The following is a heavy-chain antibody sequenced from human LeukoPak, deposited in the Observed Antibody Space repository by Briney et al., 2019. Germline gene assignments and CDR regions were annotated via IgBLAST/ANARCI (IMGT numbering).Heavy chain of an antibody. CDR1: GYTFSGYY. CDR3: ANGYGSGWEYFQH. CDR2: INPNSGGT. V-gene: IGHV1-2*02. J-gene: IGHJ1*01. D-gene: IGHD6-19*01. Sequence: GGSLRLSCAVSGYTFSGYYMHWVRQAPGQGLEWMGWINPNSGGTNYAQKFQGRVTMTRDTSIFTAYMELSRLRSDDTAVYFCANGYGSGWEYFQHWGQGTLVTVSS.